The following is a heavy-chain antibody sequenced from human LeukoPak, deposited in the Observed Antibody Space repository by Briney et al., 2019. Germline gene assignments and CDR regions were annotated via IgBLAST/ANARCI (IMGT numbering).Heavy chain of an antibody. J-gene: IGHJ4*02. Sequence: SETLSLTCAVSGYSISSGRYGGWIRQPPGKGLEWIGSISHSGTTYYNPSLKSRVTISLDTSENQFSLNLRSVTAADTAVYYCARSLSAAGIDYWGQGILVTVSS. CDR1: GYSISSGRY. CDR2: ISHSGTT. D-gene: IGHD6-25*01. CDR3: ARSLSAAGIDY. V-gene: IGHV4-38-2*01.